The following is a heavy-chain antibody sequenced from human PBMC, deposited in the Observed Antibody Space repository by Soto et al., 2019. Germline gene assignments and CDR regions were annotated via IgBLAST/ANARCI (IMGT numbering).Heavy chain of an antibody. J-gene: IGHJ4*02. D-gene: IGHD5-18*01. CDR2: ISAQNGKT. CDR1: GYSFSSYA. V-gene: IGHV1-18*01. Sequence: QVQLVQSGAEVKKPGASVKVSCKASGYSFSSYAISWVRQAPGHGLEWMGWISAQNGKTNYPKKIRGKVTMPRGTSTITAYMELRSPRSDDTAVYYCARVDTAMVTASYWGQGTLVTVSS. CDR3: ARVDTAMVTASY.